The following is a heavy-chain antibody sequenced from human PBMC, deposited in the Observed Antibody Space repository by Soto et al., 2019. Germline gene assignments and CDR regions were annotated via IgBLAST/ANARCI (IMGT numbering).Heavy chain of an antibody. CDR1: GFTFISYE. D-gene: IGHD3-22*01. Sequence: EVQLVESGGNLVQPGGSLRLSCAASGFTFISYEMNWVRQAPGKGLEWVSDISSIGSTKYYADSVNGRFTISRDNAKNSLYLQMNGLRADDSAVYYCARVFRRTYDNNGYYFDYWGQGTLVTVSS. CDR2: ISSIGSTK. V-gene: IGHV3-48*03. J-gene: IGHJ4*02. CDR3: ARVFRRTYDNNGYYFDY.